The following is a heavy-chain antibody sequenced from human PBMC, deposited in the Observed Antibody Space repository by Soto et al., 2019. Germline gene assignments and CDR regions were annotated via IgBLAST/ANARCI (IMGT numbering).Heavy chain of an antibody. CDR1: GGTFRGNV. CDR3: ARETEAVAGDKWFDP. J-gene: IGHJ5*02. CDR2: IIPIFVTA. V-gene: IGHV1-69*01. Sequence: QVKLVQPGVEVKKPGSSVKVSCRPSGGTFRGNVFSWVRRAPGQGLEWMGGIIPIFVTANYAQKFQGRVTITADESTSTAYMELSSLRSEDTAVYYCARETEAVAGDKWFDPWGQGTLVTVSS. D-gene: IGHD6-19*01.